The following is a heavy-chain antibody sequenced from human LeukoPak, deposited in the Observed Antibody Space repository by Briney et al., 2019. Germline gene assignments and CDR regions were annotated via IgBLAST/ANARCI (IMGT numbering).Heavy chain of an antibody. J-gene: IGHJ4*02. CDR1: GYTFTSYG. CDR2: ISAYNGNT. V-gene: IGHV1-18*01. CDR3: AREAGVATIRGGRPNFDY. D-gene: IGHD5-12*01. Sequence: ASVKVSCKASGYTFTSYGISWVRQAPGQGLEWMGWISAYNGNTNYAQKLQGRVTMTRDTSTSTAYMELRSLRSDDTAVYYCAREAGVATIRGGRPNFDYWGQGALVTVSS.